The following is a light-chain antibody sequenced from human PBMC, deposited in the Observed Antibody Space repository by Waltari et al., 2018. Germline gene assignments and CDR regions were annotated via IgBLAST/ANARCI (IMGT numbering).Light chain of an antibody. Sequence: QSALTQPASVSGSPGQSITISCTGTSSDVGVYNYVSWYQQHPDKAPKLMIFDVNNRPAGFSSRFSGSKSGNTASLTISGLQAEDEADYYCSSYTSSNTLVFGGGTKVTVL. J-gene: IGLJ2*01. CDR2: DVN. CDR1: SSDVGVYNY. CDR3: SSYTSSNTLV. V-gene: IGLV2-14*03.